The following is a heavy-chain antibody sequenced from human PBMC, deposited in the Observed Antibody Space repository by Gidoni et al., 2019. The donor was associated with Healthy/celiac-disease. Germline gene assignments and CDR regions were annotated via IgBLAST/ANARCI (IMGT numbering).Heavy chain of an antibody. CDR1: GFPFSSYW. V-gene: IGHV3-7*04. CDR2: IKQDGSEK. J-gene: IGHJ4*02. Sequence: EVQLVESGGGLVQPGGSLSLSCAASGFPFSSYWMSWVRQAPGKGLEWLANIKQDGSEKYYVDSVKGRFTISRDNAKNSLYLQMNSLRAEDTAVYYCAREASIAVAGDSFDYWGQGTLVTVSS. D-gene: IGHD6-19*01. CDR3: AREASIAVAGDSFDY.